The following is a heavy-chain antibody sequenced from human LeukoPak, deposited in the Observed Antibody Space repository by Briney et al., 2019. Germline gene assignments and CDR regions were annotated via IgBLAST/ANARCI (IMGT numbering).Heavy chain of an antibody. CDR2: LYRSETT. J-gene: IGHJ4*02. CDR1: GYSISSGFY. V-gene: IGHV4-38-2*02. Sequence: KTSETLSLTCTVSGYSISSGFYWGWVRQTPGKGLEWIATLYRSETTYYNPSLKSRVTISVDTSKNQFSLKLSSVTAADTAVYYCARAEWTAAIRFDYWGQGTLVTVS. CDR3: ARAEWTAAIRFDY. D-gene: IGHD3-3*01.